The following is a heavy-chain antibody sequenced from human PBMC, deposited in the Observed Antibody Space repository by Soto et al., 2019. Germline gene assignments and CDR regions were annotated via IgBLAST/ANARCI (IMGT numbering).Heavy chain of an antibody. Sequence: GGSLRLSCAASGFTFRNYAMSWVRQAPGKGLEWVSAISGSGGSTYYADSVKGRFTISRDNSKNTLYLQMNSLRAEDTAVYYCAKRTAAGLFDYSGQGTLVTVSS. J-gene: IGHJ4*02. CDR3: AKRTAAGLFDY. D-gene: IGHD6-13*01. CDR1: GFTFRNYA. CDR2: ISGSGGST. V-gene: IGHV3-23*01.